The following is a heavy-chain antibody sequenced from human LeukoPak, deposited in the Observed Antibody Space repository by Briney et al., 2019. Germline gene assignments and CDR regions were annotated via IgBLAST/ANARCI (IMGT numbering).Heavy chain of an antibody. CDR2: ISTDGSDK. D-gene: IGHD6-13*01. Sequence: GRSLRLSCAASGFTFSDYGMQWVRQAPGKGLEWVALISTDGSDKDYADSVKGRFTLSRDNSKSTLYLQMNSLRVEDTAVYYCAKDGTSSWFGEATWGQGTLVTVSS. J-gene: IGHJ5*02. CDR1: GFTFSDYG. CDR3: AKDGTSSWFGEAT. V-gene: IGHV3-30*18.